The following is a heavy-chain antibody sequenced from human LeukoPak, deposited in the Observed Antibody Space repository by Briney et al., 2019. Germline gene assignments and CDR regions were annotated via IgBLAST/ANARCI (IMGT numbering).Heavy chain of an antibody. D-gene: IGHD2-8*02. CDR3: AKNSGGGGAFDI. CDR1: GFTFSSYG. J-gene: IGHJ3*02. Sequence: PGRSLRLSCAASGFTFSSYGMHWVRQAPGKGLEWVAVISYDGSNKYYADSVKGRFTISRDNSKNTLYLQMNSLRAEDTAVYYCAKNSGGGGAFDIWGQGTMVTVSS. CDR2: ISYDGSNK. V-gene: IGHV3-30*18.